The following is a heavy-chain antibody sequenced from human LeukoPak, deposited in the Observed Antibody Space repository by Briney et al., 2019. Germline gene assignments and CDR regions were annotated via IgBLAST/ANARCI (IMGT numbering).Heavy chain of an antibody. CDR3: ARGNCYGSGRTYFDY. D-gene: IGHD3-10*01. CDR1: GGSISSYY. Sequence: SETLSLTCTVSGGSISSYYWSWIRQPPGKGLEWIGYIYYSGSTNYNPSLKSRVTISVDTSKNQFSLKLSSVTAADTAVYYCARGNCYGSGRTYFDYWGQGTLVTVSS. V-gene: IGHV4-59*01. CDR2: IYYSGST. J-gene: IGHJ4*02.